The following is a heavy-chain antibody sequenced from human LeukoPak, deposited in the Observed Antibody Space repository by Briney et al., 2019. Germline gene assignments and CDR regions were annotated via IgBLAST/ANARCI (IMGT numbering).Heavy chain of an antibody. J-gene: IGHJ3*02. V-gene: IGHV4-34*01. D-gene: IGHD3-10*01. Sequence: SETLSLTCAVYGGSFSGYYWSWIRQPPGKGLEWIGEINHSGSTNYNPSLKSRVTISLDTSRNQFSLNLNSVTAADTAVYYCAKSNGYGLVDIWGQGTMVTVSS. CDR2: INHSGST. CDR1: GGSFSGYY. CDR3: AKSNGYGLVDI.